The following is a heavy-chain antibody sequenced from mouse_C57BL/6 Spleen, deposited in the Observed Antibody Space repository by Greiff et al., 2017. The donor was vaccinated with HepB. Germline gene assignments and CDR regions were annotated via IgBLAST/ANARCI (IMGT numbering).Heavy chain of an antibody. Sequence: EVKLVESGGGLVQPGGSLSLSCAASGFTFTDYYMSWVRQPPGKALEWLGFIRNKANGYTTEYSPSVKGRFTISRDNSQSILYLQMIALRAEDSATYYCARSPGNYGPYYAMDYWGQGTSVTVSA. CDR2: IRNKANGYTT. D-gene: IGHD2-1*01. V-gene: IGHV7-3*01. CDR3: ARSPGNYGPYYAMDY. J-gene: IGHJ4*01. CDR1: GFTFTDYY.